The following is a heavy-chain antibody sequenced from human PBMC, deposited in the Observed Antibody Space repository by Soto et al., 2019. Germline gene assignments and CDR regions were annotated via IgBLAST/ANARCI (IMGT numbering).Heavy chain of an antibody. CDR2: IFYSGST. V-gene: IGHV4-39*01. Sequence: KLSETLSLTCNVSGGSISTSRSYWAWIRQPPGKGLEWLANIFYSGSTYHNPSLASRVTVSVDTSKNEFSLKLRSVTAADTAVYYCARQPTTGDTDLWFDPWGQGTLVTVSS. D-gene: IGHD2-21*01. CDR3: ARQPTTGDTDLWFDP. CDR1: GGSISTSRSY. J-gene: IGHJ5*02.